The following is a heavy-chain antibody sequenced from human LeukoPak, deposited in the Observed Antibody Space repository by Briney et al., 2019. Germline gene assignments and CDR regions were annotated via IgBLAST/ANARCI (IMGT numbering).Heavy chain of an antibody. J-gene: IGHJ5*02. V-gene: IGHV3-48*03. D-gene: IGHD2-2*01. Sequence: PGGSLRLSCAASGFTFSSYEMNWVRQAPGKGLEWVSYISSSGSTIYYADSVKGRFTISRDNAKDSLYLQMNSLRAEDTAVYYCARVRPPAAGVKGWSDPWGQGTLVTVSS. CDR2: ISSSGSTI. CDR1: GFTFSSYE. CDR3: ARVRPPAAGVKGWSDP.